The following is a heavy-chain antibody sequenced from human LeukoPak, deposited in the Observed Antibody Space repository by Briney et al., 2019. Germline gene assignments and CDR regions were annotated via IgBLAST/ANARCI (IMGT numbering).Heavy chain of an antibody. CDR3: AREEAPASSAVFDI. J-gene: IGHJ3*02. Sequence: SETLSLTCTVSGYSISSGYYWGWIRQPPGKGLEWIGSIYHSGSTYYNPSLKSRVTISVDTSKNQFSLKLSSVTAADTAVYYCAREEAPASSAVFDIWGQGTMVTVSS. CDR1: GYSISSGYY. V-gene: IGHV4-38-2*02. CDR2: IYHSGST.